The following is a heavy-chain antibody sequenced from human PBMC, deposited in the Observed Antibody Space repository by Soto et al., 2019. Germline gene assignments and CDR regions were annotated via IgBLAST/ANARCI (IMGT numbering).Heavy chain of an antibody. CDR1: GYTFTSYG. J-gene: IGHJ4*02. CDR2: ISAYNGNT. D-gene: IGHD3-3*01. Sequence: QVQLVQSGAEVKKPGASVKVSCKASGYTFTSYGISWVRQAPGQGLEWMGWISAYNGNTNYAQKLQGRVTMTTDTATSIAYMELRSMGYDDTAVYYCATSTIFGVVILSGFDYWGQGTLVTVSS. V-gene: IGHV1-18*01. CDR3: ATSTIFGVVILSGFDY.